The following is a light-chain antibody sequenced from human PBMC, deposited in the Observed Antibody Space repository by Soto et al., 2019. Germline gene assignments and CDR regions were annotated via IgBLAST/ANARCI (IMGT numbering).Light chain of an antibody. V-gene: IGLV2-14*01. CDR1: RSDVGGYNY. Sequence: QSALTQPASVSGSPGQSITISCTGTRSDVGGYNYVSWYQHHQGKVPKLMIYEVSNRPSGVSNRFSGSKSGNTASLSISGLQAEDEADYYCSSYTTSYTQVFGGGTKLTVL. J-gene: IGLJ3*02. CDR2: EVS. CDR3: SSYTTSYTQV.